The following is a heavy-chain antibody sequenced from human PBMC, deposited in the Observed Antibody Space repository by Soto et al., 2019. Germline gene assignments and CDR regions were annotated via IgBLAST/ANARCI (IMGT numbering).Heavy chain of an antibody. Sequence: PSETLSLTCNMSGDSYSISTYSWSWIRQPPGKALQWIGFIYQSGVTSYNPSLAIRVSISLDRSNNQCSLKLKSVTAAHTAVELCAGMPYTSGLRFDPWGTGNLVTVSS. J-gene: IGHJ5*02. CDR2: IYQSGVT. D-gene: IGHD6-19*01. CDR3: AGMPYTSGLRFDP. V-gene: IGHV4-30-2*01. CDR1: GDSYSISTYS.